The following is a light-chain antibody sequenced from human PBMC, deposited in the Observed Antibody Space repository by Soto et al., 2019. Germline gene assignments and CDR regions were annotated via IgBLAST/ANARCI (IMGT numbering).Light chain of an antibody. Sequence: EMVMTQSPATLSVSPGERATLSCRASQSVSSNLAWYQQKPGQAPRLLIYGASTRATGIPARFSGSWSGTEFTLTISSLKSEDFAVYYCQQYNNWPETFGQGTKGEIK. CDR1: QSVSSN. V-gene: IGKV3-15*01. J-gene: IGKJ1*01. CDR3: QQYNNWPET. CDR2: GAS.